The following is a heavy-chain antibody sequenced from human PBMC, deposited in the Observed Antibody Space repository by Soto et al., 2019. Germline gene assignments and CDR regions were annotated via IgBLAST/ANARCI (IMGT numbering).Heavy chain of an antibody. CDR3: ARDSGYCTSTTCYTRYAMDG. D-gene: IGHD2-2*02. J-gene: IGHJ6*02. CDR1: GFAITSNF. Sequence: EVQLVESGGGLIQPGGSLRLSCAASGFAITSNFMSWVRQAPGKGLEWVSAIYNGGRTYYAASVKGRFTLSRDTSKNTLYLQRNSLRAEDTAVYYGARDSGYCTSTTCYTRYAMDGWGQGTTVTVSS. CDR2: IYNGGRT. V-gene: IGHV3-53*01.